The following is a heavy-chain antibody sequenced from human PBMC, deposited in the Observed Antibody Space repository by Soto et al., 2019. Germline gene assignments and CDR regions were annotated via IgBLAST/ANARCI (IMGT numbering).Heavy chain of an antibody. CDR3: AKDRRGITMVRGAQGY. Sequence: PGGSLRLSCAASGFTFSSYAMSWVRQAPGKGLEWVSAISGSGGSTYYADSVKGRLTISRDNSKNTLYLQMNSLRAEDTAVYYCAKDRRGITMVRGAQGYWGQGTLVTVSS. V-gene: IGHV3-23*01. CDR1: GFTFSSYA. CDR2: ISGSGGST. J-gene: IGHJ4*02. D-gene: IGHD3-10*01.